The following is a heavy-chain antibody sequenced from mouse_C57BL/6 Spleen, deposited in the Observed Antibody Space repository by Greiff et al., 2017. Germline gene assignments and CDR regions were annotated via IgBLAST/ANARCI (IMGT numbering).Heavy chain of an antibody. CDR1: GFTFSDYG. D-gene: IGHD3-1*01. V-gene: IGHV5-17*01. J-gene: IGHJ4*01. Sequence: VQLQQSGGGLVKPGGSLKLSCAASGFTFSDYGMHWVRQAPEKGLEWVAYISSGSSTIYYADTVKGRFTISRDNAKNTLFLQMTSLRSEDTAMYYCARERGLRGYAMDYWGQGTSVTVSS. CDR3: ARERGLRGYAMDY. CDR2: ISSGSSTI.